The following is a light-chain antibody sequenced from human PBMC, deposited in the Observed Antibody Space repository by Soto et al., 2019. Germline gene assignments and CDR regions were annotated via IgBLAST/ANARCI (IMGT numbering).Light chain of an antibody. J-gene: IGKJ1*01. CDR3: QQSYNTTWT. Sequence: DIQMTQSPSSLSASVEDRVIITCRASQSISNHLNWYQQKPGKAPKLLIFAASSLQSGVPSRFSGSRSGPDFTLTISSLQPEDFATYSCQQSYNTTWTFGQGTKVDIK. CDR2: AAS. CDR1: QSISNH. V-gene: IGKV1-39*01.